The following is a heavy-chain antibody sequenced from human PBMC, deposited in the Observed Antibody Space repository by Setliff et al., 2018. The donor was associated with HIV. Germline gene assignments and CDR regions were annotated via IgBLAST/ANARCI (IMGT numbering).Heavy chain of an antibody. Sequence: SETLSLTCTVSGGPFISYYWSWIRQSAGKGLEWIGRIYTSGRTKYNPSLESRVTMSVDTSTNQFTLKLRSMTAADTAVYYCSSTVPAQLMSFHVLGQGTVVTVSS. D-gene: IGHD2-21*02. CDR2: IYTSGRT. V-gene: IGHV4-4*07. CDR1: GGPFISYY. CDR3: SSTVPAQLMSFHV. J-gene: IGHJ3*01.